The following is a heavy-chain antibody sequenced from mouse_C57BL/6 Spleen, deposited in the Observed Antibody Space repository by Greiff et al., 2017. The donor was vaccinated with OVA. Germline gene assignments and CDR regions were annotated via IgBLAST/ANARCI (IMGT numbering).Heavy chain of an antibody. J-gene: IGHJ2*01. Sequence: QVQLQQSGAELVRPGASVTLSCKASGYTFTDYEMHWVKQTPVHGLEWIGAIDPETGGTAYNQKFKGKAILTADKSSSTAYMELRSLTSEDSAVYYCTSYYSTGYYFDYWGQGTTLTVSS. CDR1: GYTFTDYE. CDR3: TSYYSTGYYFDY. D-gene: IGHD2-5*01. CDR2: IDPETGGT. V-gene: IGHV1-15*01.